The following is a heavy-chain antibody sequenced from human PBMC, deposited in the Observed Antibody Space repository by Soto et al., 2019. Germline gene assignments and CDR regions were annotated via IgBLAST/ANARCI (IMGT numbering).Heavy chain of an antibody. J-gene: IGHJ4*02. Sequence: EVQLLESGGGLVQPGGSLRLSCAASGFTFTTYSMAWVHQAPGRGPEWVSGILQDGTTYYADSVKGRFTISRDNSWNTVYLQMANLRGEDTALYYCAKDLRPDGVWDFDSWGQGTLVTVSS. D-gene: IGHD4-17*01. CDR2: ILQDGTT. V-gene: IGHV3-23*01. CDR3: AKDLRPDGVWDFDS. CDR1: GFTFTTYS.